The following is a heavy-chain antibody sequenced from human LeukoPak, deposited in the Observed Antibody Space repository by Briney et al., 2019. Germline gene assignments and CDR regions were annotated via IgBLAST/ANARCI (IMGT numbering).Heavy chain of an antibody. CDR3: ARRAGGYSHPYDY. V-gene: IGHV3-53*01. D-gene: IGHD4-23*01. J-gene: IGHJ4*02. CDR1: GFTVSGNY. Sequence: PGGSLRLSCAGSGFTVSGNYMSWIRQGPGKGLEWASLIYSDDTTLYADSVKGRFHISRDISKNTLYLQMSSLRAEDTAVYYCARRAGGYSHPYDYWGQGVPVTVSS. CDR2: IYSDDTT.